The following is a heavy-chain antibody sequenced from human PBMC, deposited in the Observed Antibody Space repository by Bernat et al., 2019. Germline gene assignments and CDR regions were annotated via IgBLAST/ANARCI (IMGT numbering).Heavy chain of an antibody. Sequence: EVQLLESGGGLVQPGGSLRLSCSASGFTFSSNAMTWVRQAPGKGLEWVAGISGSGASTYYAASVKGGFTISRDNSKDKLSVQMNSLGAEDTAVDYCARRGPAQWGHFDHWGQGALVTVSS. D-gene: IGHD1-26*01. J-gene: IGHJ4*02. CDR1: GFTFSSNA. CDR2: ISGSGAST. CDR3: ARRGPAQWGHFDH. V-gene: IGHV3-23*01.